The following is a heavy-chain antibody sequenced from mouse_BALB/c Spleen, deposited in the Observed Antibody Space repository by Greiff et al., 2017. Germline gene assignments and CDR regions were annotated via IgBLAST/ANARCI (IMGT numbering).Heavy chain of an antibody. V-gene: IGHV1-20*02. D-gene: IGHD1-1*01. CDR2: INPYNGDT. J-gene: IGHJ1*01. Sequence: EVQLQQSGPELVKPGASVKISCKASGYSFTGYFMNWVMHSHGKSLEWIGRINPYNGDTFYNQKFKGKATLTVDKSSSTAHMELRSLASEDSAVYYCARLSSYWYFDVWGAGTTVTVSS. CDR3: ARLSSYWYFDV. CDR1: GYSFTGYF.